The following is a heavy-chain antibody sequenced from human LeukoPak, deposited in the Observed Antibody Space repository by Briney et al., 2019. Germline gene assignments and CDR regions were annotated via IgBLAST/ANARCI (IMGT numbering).Heavy chain of an antibody. D-gene: IGHD6-13*01. CDR1: GGSISSGGYY. Sequence: SQTLSLTCTVSGGSISSGGYYWSWIRQHPGKGLEWIGYIYYSGSTYYNPSLKSRVTISVDTSKNQFSLKLSSVTAADTAVYYCARVMSSMRVFDPWGQGTLVTVSS. CDR3: ARVMSSMRVFDP. J-gene: IGHJ5*02. CDR2: IYYSGST. V-gene: IGHV4-31*03.